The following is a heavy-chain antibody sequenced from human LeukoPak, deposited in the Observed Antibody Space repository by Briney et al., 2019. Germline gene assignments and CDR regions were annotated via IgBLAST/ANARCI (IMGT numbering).Heavy chain of an antibody. V-gene: IGHV3-11*03. CDR1: GFTFSDYY. D-gene: IGHD4-17*01. CDR2: ISSSSSYT. Sequence: GGSLRLSCAASGFTFSDYYMSWIRQAPGKGLEWVSYISSSSSYTNYADSVKGRFTISRDNAKNSLYLQMNGLRAEDTAVYYCARALYGDYLWGQGTLVTVSS. CDR3: ARALYGDYL. J-gene: IGHJ1*01.